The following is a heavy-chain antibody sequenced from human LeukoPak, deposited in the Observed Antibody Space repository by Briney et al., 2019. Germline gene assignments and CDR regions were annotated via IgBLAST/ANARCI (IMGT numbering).Heavy chain of an antibody. V-gene: IGHV1-46*01. J-gene: IGHJ6*02. D-gene: IGHD1-1*01. CDR1: GYTFTSYY. CDR2: INPSGGST. Sequence: ASVKVSCKASGYTFTSYYMHWVRQAPGQGLEWMGIINPSGGSTSYAQKFQGRVTMTRDTSTSTVYMELSSLRSEDTAVYYCARDKGGVQLEHYYYYGMDVWGQGTTVTVSS. CDR3: ARDKGGVQLEHYYYYGMDV.